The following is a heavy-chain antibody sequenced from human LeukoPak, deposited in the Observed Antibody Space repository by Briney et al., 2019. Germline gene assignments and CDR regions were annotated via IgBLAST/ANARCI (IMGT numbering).Heavy chain of an antibody. CDR1: GFTFSSYG. V-gene: IGHV3-30*18. CDR2: ISYDGSNK. CDR3: AKDGVYYDILTGYPDY. Sequence: HPGRSLRLSCAAYGFTFSSYGMHWVRQAPGKGLEWVAVISYDGSNKYYADSVKGRFTISRDNSKNTLYLQMNSLRAEDTAVYYCAKDGVYYDILTGYPDYWGQGTLVTVSS. D-gene: IGHD3-9*01. J-gene: IGHJ4*02.